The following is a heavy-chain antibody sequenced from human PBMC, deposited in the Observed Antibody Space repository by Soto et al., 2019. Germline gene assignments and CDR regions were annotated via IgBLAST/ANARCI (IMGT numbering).Heavy chain of an antibody. V-gene: IGHV3-23*01. D-gene: IGHD6-13*01. J-gene: IGHJ4*02. CDR3: AKDGKIAAAGTWVKYFDY. CDR2: ISGSGDKT. Sequence: PGGSLRLSCAASGFTFSSYAMSWVRQAPGKELEWVSAISGSGDKTYYADSVKGRFTISRDNSKNTLYLQMNSLRAEDTAVYYCAKDGKIAAAGTWVKYFDYWGQGTLVTVSS. CDR1: GFTFSSYA.